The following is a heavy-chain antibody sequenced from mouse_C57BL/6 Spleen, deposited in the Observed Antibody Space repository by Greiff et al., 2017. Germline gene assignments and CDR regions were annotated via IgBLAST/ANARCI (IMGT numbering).Heavy chain of an antibody. J-gene: IGHJ1*03. Sequence: QVQLQQPGAELVKPGASVKLSCKASGYTFTSYWMHWVKQRPGQGLEWIGMIHPNSGSTNYNEKFKSKATLTVDKSSSTAYMQLSSLTSEDSAVYFCARLYDGSSHGYFDVWGTGTTVTVSS. CDR1: GYTFTSYW. CDR3: ARLYDGSSHGYFDV. V-gene: IGHV1-64*01. D-gene: IGHD1-1*01. CDR2: IHPNSGST.